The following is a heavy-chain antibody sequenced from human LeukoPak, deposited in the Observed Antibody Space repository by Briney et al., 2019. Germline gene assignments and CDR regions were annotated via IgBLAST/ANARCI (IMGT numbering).Heavy chain of an antibody. V-gene: IGHV3-23*01. Sequence: GGSLRLSCAASGLTFSSYAMSWVRQAPGKGLEWVSTISDSGGSTYYADSVKGRFTISRDNSKNTLYLQVDTLRAEDTAVCYCAKRTGGFDYWGQGTLVTVSS. D-gene: IGHD1-14*01. CDR2: ISDSGGST. CDR3: AKRTGGFDY. CDR1: GLTFSSYA. J-gene: IGHJ4*02.